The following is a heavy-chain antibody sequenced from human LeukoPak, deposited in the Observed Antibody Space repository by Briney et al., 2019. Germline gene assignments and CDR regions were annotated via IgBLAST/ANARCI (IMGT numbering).Heavy chain of an antibody. D-gene: IGHD6-19*01. CDR1: GFTFSSYW. CDR3: ARDYAVGDSFDI. CDR2: ITSDGSST. Sequence: GGSLRLSCAASGFTFSSYWMHWVRQAPGEGLVWVARITSDGSSTSHADSVKGRFTISRDNAKNTLYLQMNSLRAEDTAVYYCARDYAVGDSFDIWGQGTLVTVSS. J-gene: IGHJ3*02. V-gene: IGHV3-74*01.